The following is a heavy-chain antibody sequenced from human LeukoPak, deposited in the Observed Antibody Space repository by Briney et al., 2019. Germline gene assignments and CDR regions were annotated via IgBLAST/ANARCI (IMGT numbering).Heavy chain of an antibody. V-gene: IGHV3-30*02. CDR2: IRYDGSNK. CDR1: GFTFSSYG. Sequence: GGSLRLSCAASGFTFSSYGMHWVRQAPGKGLEWVAFIRYDGSNKYYADSVKGRFTISRDNSKNTLYLQMNSLRAEDTAVYYCAKGPVYYYDSSGARLDYWGQGTLVTVSS. D-gene: IGHD3-22*01. J-gene: IGHJ4*02. CDR3: AKGPVYYYDSSGARLDY.